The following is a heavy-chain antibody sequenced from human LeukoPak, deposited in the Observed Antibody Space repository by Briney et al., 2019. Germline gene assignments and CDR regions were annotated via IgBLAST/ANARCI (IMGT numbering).Heavy chain of an antibody. CDR2: IYYSGST. CDR1: GGSISSGDYY. V-gene: IGHV4-30-4*08. CDR3: ASNSGSYRQIDY. Sequence: PSQTLSLTCTVSGGSISSGDYYWSWIRQPPGKGLEWIGYIYYSGSTYYNPSLKSRVTISVDTSKNQFSLKLSSVTAADTAVYYCASNSGSYRQIDYWGQGTLVTAPS. J-gene: IGHJ4*02. D-gene: IGHD1-26*01.